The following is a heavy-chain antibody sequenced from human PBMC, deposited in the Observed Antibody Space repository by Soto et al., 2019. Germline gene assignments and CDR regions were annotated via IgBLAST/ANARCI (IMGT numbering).Heavy chain of an antibody. D-gene: IGHD4-4*01. CDR3: ARPNERNLNYGFDP. CDR1: GYTFTSYD. V-gene: IGHV1-8*01. Sequence: ASVKVSCKASGYTFTSYDINWVRQATGQGLELMGWMNPNSGNTGYAQKFQGRVTMTRXXXXXXAXMXLXXXXSEXTAVYYCARPNERNLNYGFDPGGQGTMVAVSS. J-gene: IGHJ5*02. CDR2: MNPNSGNT.